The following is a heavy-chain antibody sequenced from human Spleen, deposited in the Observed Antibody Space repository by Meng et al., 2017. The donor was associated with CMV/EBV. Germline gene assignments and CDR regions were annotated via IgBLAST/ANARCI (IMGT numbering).Heavy chain of an antibody. CDR1: GFTFSSYG. D-gene: IGHD6-19*01. Sequence: GESLKISCAASGFTFSSYGMHWVRQAPGKGLEWVSYISSSGSTIYYADSVKGRFTISRDNAKNSLYLQMNRLRAEDTAVYYCARDRRIAVAATRYYYGMDVWGQGTTVTVSS. CDR3: ARDRRIAVAATRYYYGMDV. CDR2: ISSSGSTI. J-gene: IGHJ6*02. V-gene: IGHV3-48*03.